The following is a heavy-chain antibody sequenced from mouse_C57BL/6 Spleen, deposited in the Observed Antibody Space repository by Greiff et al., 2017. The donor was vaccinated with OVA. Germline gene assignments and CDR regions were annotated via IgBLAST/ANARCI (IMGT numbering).Heavy chain of an antibody. D-gene: IGHD1-1*01. CDR1: GYTFTCYW. CDR2: IDPSDSET. V-gene: IGHV1-52*01. CDR3: ARDCSSSPWYFDV. J-gene: IGHJ1*03. Sequence: QVQLQQPGAELVRPGSSVKLSCKASGYTFTCYWMHWVKQRPIQGLEWIGNIDPSDSETHYYQNFKDKATLTVDQSSSTASMQLRSLTSENSAVYYCARDCSSSPWYFDVWGTGTTVTVSS.